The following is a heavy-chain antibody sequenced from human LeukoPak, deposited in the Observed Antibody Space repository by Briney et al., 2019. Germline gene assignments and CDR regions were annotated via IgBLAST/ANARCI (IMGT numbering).Heavy chain of an antibody. D-gene: IGHD6-6*01. Sequence: SVKVSCKASGGTFSSYAISWVRQAPGQGLEWMGGVIPIFGTANYAQKFQGRVTITADESTSTAYMELSSLRSEDTAVYYCARDTPFHEAARPKAQPGQHMGAFDIWGQGTMVTVSS. CDR2: VIPIFGTA. J-gene: IGHJ3*02. V-gene: IGHV1-69*13. CDR1: GGTFSSYA. CDR3: ARDTPFHEAARPKAQPGQHMGAFDI.